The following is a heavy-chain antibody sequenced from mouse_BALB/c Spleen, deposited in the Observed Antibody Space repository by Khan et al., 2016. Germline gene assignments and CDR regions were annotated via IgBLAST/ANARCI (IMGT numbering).Heavy chain of an antibody. J-gene: IGHJ4*01. CDR1: GFNIKDYY. CDR3: TACDYNAMDY. V-gene: IGHV14-4*02. CDR2: IDPENGDT. Sequence: IQLQQSGAELVRSGASVKLSCTASGFNIKDYYMHWVKQRPEQGLEWIGWIDPENGDTEYARKFQGKATMTADTSSNTAYLQLSSLTSEDTAVYYCTACDYNAMDYWGQGTSVTVSS.